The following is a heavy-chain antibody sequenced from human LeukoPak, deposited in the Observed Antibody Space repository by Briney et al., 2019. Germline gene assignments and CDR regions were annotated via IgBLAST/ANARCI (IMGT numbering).Heavy chain of an antibody. Sequence: GRSLRLSCTASGFTFGDFAMSWFRQAPGKGLEWVAFIRYDGSNKYYADSVKGRFTISRDNAKNTLYLQMNSLRAEDTAVYYCAKDMFFASGTLRYYDILTGYYGDYWGQGTLVTVSS. CDR3: AKDMFFASGTLRYYDILTGYYGDY. V-gene: IGHV3-30*02. J-gene: IGHJ4*02. CDR2: IRYDGSNK. CDR1: GFTFGDFA. D-gene: IGHD3-9*01.